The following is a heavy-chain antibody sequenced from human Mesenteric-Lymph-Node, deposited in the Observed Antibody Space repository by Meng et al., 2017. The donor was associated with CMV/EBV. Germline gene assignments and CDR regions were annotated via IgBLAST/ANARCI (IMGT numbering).Heavy chain of an antibody. V-gene: IGHV3-21*01. CDR3: ARDAPGGYSNYHWFDP. CDR2: ISSSSSYI. CDR1: GFTFSSYS. J-gene: IGHJ5*02. D-gene: IGHD4-11*01. Sequence: ETLSLTCAASGFTFSSYSMNWVRQAPGKGLEWVSSISSSSSYIYYADSVKGRFTISRDNAKNSLYLQMNSLRAEDTAVYYCARDAPGGYSNYHWFDPWGQGTLVTVSS.